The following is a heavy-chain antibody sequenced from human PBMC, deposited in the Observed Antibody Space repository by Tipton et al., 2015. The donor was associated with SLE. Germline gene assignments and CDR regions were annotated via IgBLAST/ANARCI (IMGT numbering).Heavy chain of an antibody. J-gene: IGHJ5*02. CDR1: GGSISSHY. D-gene: IGHD6-13*01. CDR2: IYYSGST. V-gene: IGHV4-59*08. Sequence: TLSLTCTVSGGSISSHYWSWIRQPPGKGLEWIGYIYYSGSTNYNPSLKSRVTISVDTSKNQFSLKLSSVTAADTAVYYCARRLAAAGTGWFDPWGQGTLVTVSS. CDR3: ARRLAAAGTGWFDP.